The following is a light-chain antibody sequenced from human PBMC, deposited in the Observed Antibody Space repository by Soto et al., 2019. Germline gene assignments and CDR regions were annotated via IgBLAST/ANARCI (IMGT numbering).Light chain of an antibody. CDR2: GAS. Sequence: DIQMTQSPSSLSAPVGDRVTITCRASQGINNYLAWYQQRPGKVPKLLIYGASTLQSGVPSRFSGSGSGTDFTLTISSLQPEEFATYFCQQSYTTPITFGQVTRLEI. V-gene: IGKV1-39*01. CDR1: QGINNY. CDR3: QQSYTTPIT. J-gene: IGKJ5*01.